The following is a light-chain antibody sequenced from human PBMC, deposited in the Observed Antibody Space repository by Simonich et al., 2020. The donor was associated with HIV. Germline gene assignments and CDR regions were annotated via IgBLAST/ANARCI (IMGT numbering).Light chain of an antibody. Sequence: DIQMTQSPSSLSASVGDRVTVTCRASPTISNYLNWYQQKPGKAPKLLISVASSLQRGVPSRFSGSGSGTDFTLTISSLQPEDFATYYCQQSYSSPTFGGGTKVEIK. CDR1: PTISNY. CDR2: VAS. CDR3: QQSYSSPT. V-gene: IGKV1-39*01. J-gene: IGKJ4*01.